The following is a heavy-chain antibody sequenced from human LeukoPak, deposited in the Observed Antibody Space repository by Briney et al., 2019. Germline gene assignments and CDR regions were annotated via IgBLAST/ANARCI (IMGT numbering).Heavy chain of an antibody. D-gene: IGHD4-17*01. CDR2: IYDSGST. V-gene: IGHV4-4*02. Sequence: PSGTLSLTCAVSGGSISSSNWCSWVRQPPGKGLEWIGEIYDSGSTNYNPSLKSRVTISVDKSKNQFSLKLSSVTAADTAVYYCARGGDDYGDYFDYRGQGTLVTVSS. CDR1: GGSISSSNW. J-gene: IGHJ4*02. CDR3: ARGGDDYGDYFDY.